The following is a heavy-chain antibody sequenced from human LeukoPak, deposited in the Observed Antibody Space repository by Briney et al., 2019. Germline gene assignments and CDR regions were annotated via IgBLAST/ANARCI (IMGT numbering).Heavy chain of an antibody. V-gene: IGHV3-30-3*01. Sequence: PGGSLRLSCAASGFTFSSYAMHWVRQAPGKGLEWVAVISYDGSNKYYADSVKGRFTISRDNSKNTLYLQMNSLRAEDTAVYYCARAPAFIAARRVNAFDIWGQGTMVTVSS. D-gene: IGHD6-6*01. J-gene: IGHJ3*02. CDR3: ARAPAFIAARRVNAFDI. CDR2: ISYDGSNK. CDR1: GFTFSSYA.